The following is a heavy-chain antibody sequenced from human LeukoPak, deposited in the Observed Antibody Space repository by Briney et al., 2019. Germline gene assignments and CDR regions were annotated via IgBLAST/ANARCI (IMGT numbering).Heavy chain of an antibody. D-gene: IGHD3-10*02. CDR3: ARCGVLGDFDY. J-gene: IGHJ4*02. CDR1: GYTFTSHT. CDR2: INAGNGNT. V-gene: IGHV1-3*01. Sequence: ASVKVSCKASGYTFTSHTLHWVRQAPGQRLEWMGWINAGNGNTKYSQKFQGRVTISTDTSASTAHMELSSLRSEDTAVYFCARCGVLGDFDYWGQGTLVAVSS.